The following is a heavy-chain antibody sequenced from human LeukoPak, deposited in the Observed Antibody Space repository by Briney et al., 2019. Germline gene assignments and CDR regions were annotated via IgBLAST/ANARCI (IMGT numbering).Heavy chain of an antibody. CDR3: ARDQDEYSRYYYYGMDA. CDR2: IWYDGSNK. J-gene: IGHJ6*02. CDR1: GFTFSSYG. Sequence: GRSLRLSCAASGFTFSSYGMHWVRQAPGKGLEWVAVIWYDGSNKYYADSVKGRFTISRDNSKNTLYMQMNRLRAEDTAVYYCARDQDEYSRYYYYGMDAWGQGTTVTVSS. V-gene: IGHV3-33*01. D-gene: IGHD6-6*01.